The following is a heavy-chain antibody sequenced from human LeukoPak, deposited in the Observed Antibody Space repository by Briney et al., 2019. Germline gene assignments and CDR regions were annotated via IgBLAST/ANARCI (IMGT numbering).Heavy chain of an antibody. V-gene: IGHV3-23*01. CDR1: GFTFRSYA. D-gene: IGHD1-14*01. CDR2: ISDSGGST. CDR3: AKGSTKRKQFDY. J-gene: IGHJ4*02. Sequence: GGSLRLSCAASGFTFRSYAMNWVRQAPGKGLEWVSVISDSGGSTYYADSVKGRFTISRDNSKNTLYLQMNSLRAEDTAVYYCAKGSTKRKQFDYWGQGTLVTVSS.